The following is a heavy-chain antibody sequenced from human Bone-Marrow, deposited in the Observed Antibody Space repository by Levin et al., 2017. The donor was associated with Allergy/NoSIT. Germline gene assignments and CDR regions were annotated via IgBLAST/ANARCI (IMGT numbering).Heavy chain of an antibody. J-gene: IGHJ6*02. CDR3: ARSRPSYYSLDV. V-gene: IGHV1-46*01. D-gene: IGHD3-10*01. CDR1: GYMFTSHY. Sequence: GASVKVSCKASGYMFTSHYMHWVRQAPGQGLEWMGIIKPTAGSASYAQKFQGRVTMTRNTSTSTVYMEMSSLISEDTAVYYCARSRPSYYSLDVWGRGTTVTVSS. CDR2: IKPTAGSA.